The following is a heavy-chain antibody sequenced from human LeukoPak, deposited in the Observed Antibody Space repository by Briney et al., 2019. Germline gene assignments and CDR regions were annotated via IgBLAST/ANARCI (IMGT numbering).Heavy chain of an antibody. D-gene: IGHD2-2*01. Sequence: SETLSLTCAVYGGSFSGYYWSWIRQPPGKGLEWIGEINHSGGTNYNPSLKSRVTISVDTSKNQFSLKLSSVAAADTAVYYCARVYCSSTSCYSWFDPWGQGTLVTVSS. V-gene: IGHV4-34*01. CDR1: GGSFSGYY. CDR3: ARVYCSSTSCYSWFDP. J-gene: IGHJ5*02. CDR2: INHSGGT.